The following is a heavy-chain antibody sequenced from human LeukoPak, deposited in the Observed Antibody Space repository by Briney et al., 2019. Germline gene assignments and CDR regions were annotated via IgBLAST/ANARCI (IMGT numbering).Heavy chain of an antibody. CDR3: ARDSGVLDY. Sequence: GRSLRLSCAASGFTFDDYAIHWVRQAPGKGLEWVSAITWNSGSIGYADSVKGRFTISRDNSKNTLYLQMNSLRAEDTAVYYCARDSGVLDYWGQGTLVTVSS. J-gene: IGHJ4*02. CDR1: GFTFDDYA. CDR2: ITWNSGSI. V-gene: IGHV3-9*01. D-gene: IGHD1-1*01.